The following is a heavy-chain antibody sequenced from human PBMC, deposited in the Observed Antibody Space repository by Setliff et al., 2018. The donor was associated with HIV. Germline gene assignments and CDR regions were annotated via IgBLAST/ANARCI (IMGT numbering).Heavy chain of an antibody. CDR1: GFTFSDYN. J-gene: IGHJ4*02. V-gene: IGHV3-30*02. CDR2: IRIDGNRK. CDR3: ATLARFAPDY. Sequence: GGSLRLSCAMSGFTFSDYNIYWVRQSPAKGLEWVALIRIDGNRKEYADSVKGRFTISRDNSKNTVYLQMSTLRAEDTAIYSCATLARFAPDYWSQGTQVTVS.